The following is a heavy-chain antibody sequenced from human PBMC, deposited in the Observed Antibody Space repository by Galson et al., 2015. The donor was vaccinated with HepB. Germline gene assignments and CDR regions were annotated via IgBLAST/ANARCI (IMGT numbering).Heavy chain of an antibody. Sequence: SVKVSCKASGGTFSSYTLTWVRQAPGQGLEWMGRIIPMIGMTNYAQKFQGRITITADKSTTTAYMELSSLRSEDTAVYYCARSGSGIDYWGQGTQVTVSS. J-gene: IGHJ4*02. D-gene: IGHD3-10*01. CDR2: IIPMIGMT. CDR3: ARSGSGIDY. V-gene: IGHV1-69*02. CDR1: GGTFSSYT.